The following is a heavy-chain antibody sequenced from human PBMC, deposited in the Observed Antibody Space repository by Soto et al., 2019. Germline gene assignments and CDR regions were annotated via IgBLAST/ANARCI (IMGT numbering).Heavy chain of an antibody. V-gene: IGHV1-69*06. CDR2: IIPIFNST. Sequence: ASVKFSCKVSGSRFSNYVISWVRQAPGHGLEWLGRIIPIFNSTKYAQSFQGRVTITADKSTSTASLELSSLRSDDTAVYYCAREGRGKKAGYNGLVSLGYWGQGTLVNVS. D-gene: IGHD2-2*02. CDR3: AREGRGKKAGYNGLVSLGY. J-gene: IGHJ4*02. CDR1: GSRFSNYV.